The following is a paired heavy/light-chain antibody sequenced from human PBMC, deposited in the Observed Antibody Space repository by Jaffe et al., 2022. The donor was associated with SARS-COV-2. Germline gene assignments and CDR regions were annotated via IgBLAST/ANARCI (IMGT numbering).Light chain of an antibody. CDR1: QTISNY. V-gene: IGKV1-39*01. CDR3: QQSYNTPYT. CDR2: TAS. J-gene: IGKJ2*01. Sequence: DIQMAQSPSSLSASVGDRVTITCRASQTISNYLNWYQQKPGKAPKLLIYTASSLQSGVPSSFSGSGSGTDFTLTISSLQPEDFATYYCQQSYNTPYTFGQGTKLEIK.
Heavy chain of an antibody. V-gene: IGHV4-31*03. CDR1: GGSISSGGHY. D-gene: IGHD3-22*01. CDR3: ARYYHDTSGYYYHDY. CDR2: IYYSGST. J-gene: IGHJ4*02. Sequence: QVQLQESGPGLVKPSQTLSLTCTVSGGSISSGGHYWSWIRQHPGTGLEWIGYIYYSGSTYYNPSLKSRVTMSIDTSKNQFSLKLSSATAADTAVYYCARYYHDTSGYYYHDYWGLGTLVTVSS.